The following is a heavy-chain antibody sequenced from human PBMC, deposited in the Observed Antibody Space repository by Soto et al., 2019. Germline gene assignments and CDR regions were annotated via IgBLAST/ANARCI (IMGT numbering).Heavy chain of an antibody. CDR2: ISAYNGNT. Sequence: ASVKVSCKASGGTFSSYTISWVRQAPGQGLEWMGRISAYNGNTNYAQKLQGRVTMTTDTSTSTAYMELRSLRSDDTAVYYCARDGRIAVAGKGGDYWGQGTLVTVSS. D-gene: IGHD6-19*01. V-gene: IGHV1-18*01. J-gene: IGHJ4*02. CDR3: ARDGRIAVAGKGGDY. CDR1: GGTFSSYT.